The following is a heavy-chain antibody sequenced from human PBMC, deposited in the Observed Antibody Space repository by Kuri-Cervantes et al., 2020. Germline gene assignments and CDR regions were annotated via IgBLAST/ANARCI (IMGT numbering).Heavy chain of an antibody. CDR2: ISGSGGST. D-gene: IGHD2-21*01. CDR3: AREIMYCGGDCNDY. CDR1: GFTFDSYT. J-gene: IGHJ4*02. Sequence: GESLKISCAASGFTFDSYTMNWVRQAPGKGLEWVSAISGSGGSTYYADSVKGRFTISRDNAKNSLYLEMNSLRAEDTAVYYCAREIMYCGGDCNDYWGQGTLVTVSS. V-gene: IGHV3-23*01.